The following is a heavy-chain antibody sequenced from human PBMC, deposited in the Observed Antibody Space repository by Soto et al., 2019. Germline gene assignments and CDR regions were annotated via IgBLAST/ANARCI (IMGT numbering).Heavy chain of an antibody. CDR2: INHSGST. Sequence: QVQLQQWGAGLLKPSETLSLTCAVYGGSFSGYYWSWIRQPPGKGLEWIGEINHSGSTNYNPSLKSRVTLSVDTSKHQFSLKLSSVTAADTAVYYCAWAYSSSWYGYDSYGMDVWGQGTTVTVSS. J-gene: IGHJ6*02. V-gene: IGHV4-34*01. D-gene: IGHD6-13*01. CDR1: GGSFSGYY. CDR3: AWAYSSSWYGYDSYGMDV.